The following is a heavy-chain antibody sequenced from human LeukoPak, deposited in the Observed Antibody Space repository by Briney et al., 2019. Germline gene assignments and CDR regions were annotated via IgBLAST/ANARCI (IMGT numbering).Heavy chain of an antibody. Sequence: SETLSLTCTVSGGSISSYYWSWIRQPPGKGLEWIGYIYYSGSTNYNPSLKSRVTISVDTSKNQFSLKLSSVTAADTAVYYCARSGDSSGYYLFDYWGRGTLVTVSS. V-gene: IGHV4-59*01. CDR1: GGSISSYY. CDR2: IYYSGST. CDR3: ARSGDSSGYYLFDY. J-gene: IGHJ4*02. D-gene: IGHD3-22*01.